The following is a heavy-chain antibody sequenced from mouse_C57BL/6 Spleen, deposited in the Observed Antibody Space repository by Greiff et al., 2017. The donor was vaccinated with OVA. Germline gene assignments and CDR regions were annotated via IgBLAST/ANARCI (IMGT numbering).Heavy chain of an antibody. CDR3: ARHGGGLQGFAY. J-gene: IGHJ3*01. CDR1: GFTFSSYG. CDR2: ISSGGSYT. Sequence: EVKLMESGGDLVKPGGSLKLSCAASGFTFSSYGMSWVRQTPDKRLEWVATISSGGSYTYYPDSVKGRFTISRDNAKNTLYLQMSSLKSEDTAMYYCARHGGGLQGFAYWGQGTLVTVSA. V-gene: IGHV5-6*01. D-gene: IGHD2-4*01.